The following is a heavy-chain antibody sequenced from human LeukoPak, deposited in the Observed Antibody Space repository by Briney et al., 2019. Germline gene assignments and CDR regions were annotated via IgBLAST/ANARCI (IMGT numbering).Heavy chain of an antibody. Sequence: SETLSLTCTVAGGSISSYYWSWIRQPPGEGLEWIGYIYYSGSTNYNPSLKSRVTISVDTSKNQFSLKLSSVTAADTAVYFCARNYGGYAFHLWGQGTVVTVSS. V-gene: IGHV4-59*01. CDR2: IYYSGST. J-gene: IGHJ3*01. D-gene: IGHD4-23*01. CDR3: ARNYGGYAFHL. CDR1: GGSISSYY.